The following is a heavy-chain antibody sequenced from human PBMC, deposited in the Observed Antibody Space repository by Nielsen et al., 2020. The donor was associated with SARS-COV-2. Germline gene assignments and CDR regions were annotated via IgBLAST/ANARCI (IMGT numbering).Heavy chain of an antibody. CDR3: ARGTSITMIVVTTDLFDY. CDR2: INPSGGST. V-gene: IGHV1-46*01. D-gene: IGHD3-22*01. CDR1: GYTFTSYY. Sequence: ASVKVSCKASGYTFTSYYMHWVRQAPGQGLEWMGIINPSGGSTSYAQKFQGRVTMTRDTSTSTVCMELSSLRSEGTAVYYCARGTSITMIVVTTDLFDYWGQGTLVTVSS. J-gene: IGHJ4*02.